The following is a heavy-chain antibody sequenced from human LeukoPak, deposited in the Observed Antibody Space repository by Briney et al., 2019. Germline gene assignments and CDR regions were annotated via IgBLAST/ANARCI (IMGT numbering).Heavy chain of an antibody. D-gene: IGHD4-17*01. J-gene: IGHJ4*02. CDR3: AKSVKGYGDYGH. CDR2: ISGSGGST. Sequence: GGSLRLSCAASGFTFSSYAMSWVRQAPGKGLQWVSAISGSGGSTYYADSVKGRFTISRDNSKNTLYLQMNSLRAEDTAVYFCAKSVKGYGDYGHWGQGTLVTVSS. V-gene: IGHV3-23*01. CDR1: GFTFSSYA.